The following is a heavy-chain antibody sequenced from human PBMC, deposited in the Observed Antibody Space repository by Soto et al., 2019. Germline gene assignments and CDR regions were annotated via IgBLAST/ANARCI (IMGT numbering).Heavy chain of an antibody. CDR1: GFKFSDYH. CDR2: ISSGGTYT. D-gene: IGHD3-3*01. V-gene: IGHV3-11*06. J-gene: IGHJ6*02. Sequence: QVQLVKSGGGLVEPGGSLRLSCAASGFKFSDYHMTWIRQAQGKGLEWIAYISSGGTYTTYTDSVKGRFTVSRDNAKSSLYLQMNSLRGEDTAVYYCACVAPTIFGAQFHHNLVDVWGQGNTVTVAS. CDR3: ACVAPTIFGAQFHHNLVDV.